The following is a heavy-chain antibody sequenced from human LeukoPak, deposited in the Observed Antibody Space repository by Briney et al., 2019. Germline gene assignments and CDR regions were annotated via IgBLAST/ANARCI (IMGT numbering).Heavy chain of an antibody. CDR2: ISAYSGDT. D-gene: IGHD7-27*01. CDR1: GYTFTSYG. V-gene: IGHV1-18*01. J-gene: IGHJ4*02. CDR3: ARGPPNWGYDY. Sequence: GASVQVSCKASGYTFTSYGISWVRQAPGQGLEWMGWISAYSGDTNYAQKFQGRATMTTDTSTSTAYMELRSLSSDDTAVYYCARGPPNWGYDYWGPGTLVTVSS.